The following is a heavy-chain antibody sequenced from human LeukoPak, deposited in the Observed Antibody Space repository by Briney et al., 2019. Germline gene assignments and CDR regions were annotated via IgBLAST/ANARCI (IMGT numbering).Heavy chain of an antibody. CDR3: ARGTYDGYFDF. V-gene: IGHV3-20*04. J-gene: IGHJ4*02. CDR1: GFTFDDYG. CDR2: INWDGGST. D-gene: IGHD3-3*01. Sequence: GRSLRLSCVASGFTFDDYGMSWVRQAPGKGLQWVSGINWDGGSTGYADSVKGRFTISRDNARNFMYLQMNSLRAEDTALYYCARGTYDGYFDFWGQGTLVTVSS.